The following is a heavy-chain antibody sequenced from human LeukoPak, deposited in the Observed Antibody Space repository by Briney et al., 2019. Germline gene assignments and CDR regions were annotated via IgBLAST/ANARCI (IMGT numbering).Heavy chain of an antibody. CDR1: GFTFSSYA. J-gene: IGHJ4*02. D-gene: IGHD3-9*01. Sequence: GGSLRLSCAASGFTFSSYAMSWVRQAPGKGLEWVSAISGSGGSTYYADSVKGPFTISRDNSKNTLYLQMNSLRAEDTAVYYCAKDHRYFDWPYYFDYWGQGTLVTVSS. CDR2: ISGSGGST. CDR3: AKDHRYFDWPYYFDY. V-gene: IGHV3-23*01.